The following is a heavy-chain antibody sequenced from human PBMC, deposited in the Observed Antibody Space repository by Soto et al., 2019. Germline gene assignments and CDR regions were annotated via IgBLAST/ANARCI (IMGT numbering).Heavy chain of an antibody. V-gene: IGHV1-2*02. J-gene: IGHJ4*02. CDR2: INPNSGAT. D-gene: IGHD2-15*01. CDR3: MKEHRYCSGGSCSIDY. Sequence: ASVKVSCKASGYIFTGYHMHWVRQAPGQGLEWMGWINPNSGATSYAQRFQGRVTMTRDTSISTVYMELSRIRSDDTAVYYCMKEHRYCSGGSCSIDYWGQGTLVTVSS. CDR1: GYIFTGYH.